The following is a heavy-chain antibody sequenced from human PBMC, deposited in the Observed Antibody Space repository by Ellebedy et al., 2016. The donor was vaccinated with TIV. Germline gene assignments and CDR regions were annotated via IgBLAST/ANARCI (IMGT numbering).Heavy chain of an antibody. CDR2: ISWNSGSI. J-gene: IGHJ6*02. Sequence: SLKISXAASGFTFDDYAMHWVRQAPGKGLEWVSGISWNSGSIGYADSVKGRFTISRDNAKNSLYLQMNSLRAEDTALYYCAKDIRTMVRGVPYYYYYGMDVWGQGTTVTVSS. V-gene: IGHV3-9*01. D-gene: IGHD3-10*01. CDR1: GFTFDDYA. CDR3: AKDIRTMVRGVPYYYYYGMDV.